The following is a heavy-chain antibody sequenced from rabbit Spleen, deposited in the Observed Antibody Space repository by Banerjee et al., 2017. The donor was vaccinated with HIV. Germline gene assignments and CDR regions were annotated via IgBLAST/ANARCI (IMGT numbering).Heavy chain of an antibody. D-gene: IGHD4-1*01. CDR2: INAITGKA. CDR1: GFSFSSDY. Sequence: QEQLVESGGGLVQPQGTLTLTCTAPGFSFSSDYMCWVRQAPGKGLEWIACINAITGKAVYASWVNGRFTISSDNAQSTVDLKMTSLTAADTATYFCARAIVPWLGLTRLDLWAQG. CDR3: ARAIVPWLGLTRLDL. V-gene: IGHV1S43*01. J-gene: IGHJ3*01.